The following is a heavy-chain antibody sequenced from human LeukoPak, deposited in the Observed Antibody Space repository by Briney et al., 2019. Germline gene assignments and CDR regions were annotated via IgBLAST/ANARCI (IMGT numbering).Heavy chain of an antibody. Sequence: ASVKVSCKASGGIFSSYAITWVRQAPGQGLEWMGGIIPVFGTASYAQKLQGRVTITADESKSTVYMELSSLRSEDTAIYYCARGGGLLVYWLDPWGQGTLVTVSS. D-gene: IGHD3-10*01. CDR3: ARGGGLLVYWLDP. J-gene: IGHJ5*02. CDR1: GGIFSSYA. V-gene: IGHV1-69*13. CDR2: IIPVFGTA.